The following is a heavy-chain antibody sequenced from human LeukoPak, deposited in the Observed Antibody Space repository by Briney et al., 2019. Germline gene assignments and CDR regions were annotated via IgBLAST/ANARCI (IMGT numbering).Heavy chain of an antibody. CDR2: IYYTGST. Sequence: PSETLSLTCTVSGASISSSSYYWGWIRQPPGKGLEWVGSIYYTGSTFYSPSLRSRVTVSVDTSKNQFSLKLSSVTAADTAVYYCARGQTKYGSGSYDYWGQGTLVTVSS. CDR3: ARGQTKYGSGSYDY. D-gene: IGHD3-10*01. CDR1: GASISSSSYY. V-gene: IGHV4-39*07. J-gene: IGHJ4*02.